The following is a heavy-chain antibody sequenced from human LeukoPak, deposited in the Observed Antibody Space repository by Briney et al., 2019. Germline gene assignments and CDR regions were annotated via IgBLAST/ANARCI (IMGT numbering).Heavy chain of an antibody. Sequence: SETLSLTYAVYGGSFSGYYWSWIRQPPGKGLEWIGEINHSGSTNYNPSLKSRVTISVDTSKNQFSLKLSSVTAADTAVYYCARWDSSSSRLYFDYWGQGTLVTVSS. J-gene: IGHJ4*02. CDR1: GGSFSGYY. D-gene: IGHD6-6*01. CDR3: ARWDSSSSRLYFDY. V-gene: IGHV4-34*01. CDR2: INHSGST.